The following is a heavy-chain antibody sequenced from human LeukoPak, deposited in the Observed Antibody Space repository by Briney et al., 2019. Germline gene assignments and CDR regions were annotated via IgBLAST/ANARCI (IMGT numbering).Heavy chain of an antibody. D-gene: IGHD3-9*01. Sequence: GESLKISCKGSGYSFTSYWIGWVRQMHGKGLEWMGIIYPGDPDTRYSPSFQGQVTISADKSISTAYLQWSSLKASDTAMYYCARLHYYDILTGYLYYFDYWGQGTLVTVSS. J-gene: IGHJ4*02. CDR3: ARLHYYDILTGYLYYFDY. CDR2: IYPGDPDT. CDR1: GYSFTSYW. V-gene: IGHV5-51*01.